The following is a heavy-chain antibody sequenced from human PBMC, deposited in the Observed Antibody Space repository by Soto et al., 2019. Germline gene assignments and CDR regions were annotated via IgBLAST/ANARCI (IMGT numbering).Heavy chain of an antibody. CDR3: ARGSTTEKVDS. V-gene: IGHV4-59*08. Sequence: PSETLSLTCTVSGGSINSYYWSWIRQPPGKGLEWIGYIYYSGSTNYNPSLKSRVTISVDTSMNEFSLALTSVTAADTAMYYCARGSTTEKVDSWGQGILVTVSS. J-gene: IGHJ4*02. CDR1: GGSINSYY. CDR2: IYYSGST.